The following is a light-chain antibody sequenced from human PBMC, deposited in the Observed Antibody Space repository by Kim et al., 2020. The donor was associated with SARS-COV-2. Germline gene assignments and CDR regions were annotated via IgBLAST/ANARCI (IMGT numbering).Light chain of an antibody. CDR2: PAS. Sequence: AAVGDRVTITCRASQGISNYLVWYQQKPGKVPKVLIYPASTLQSGVPSRFSGSGSGTEFTLTISSLQPEDAATYYCQKYSTAPWTFGQGTKVEIK. J-gene: IGKJ1*01. CDR1: QGISNY. V-gene: IGKV1-27*01. CDR3: QKYSTAPWT.